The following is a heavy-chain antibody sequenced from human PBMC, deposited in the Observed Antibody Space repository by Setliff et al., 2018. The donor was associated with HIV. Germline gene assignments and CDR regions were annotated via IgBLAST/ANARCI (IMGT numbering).Heavy chain of an antibody. CDR1: GGSISSGTDF. CDR3: AREPAAGAYYFDY. J-gene: IGHJ4*01. D-gene: IGHD6-13*01. Sequence: PSETLSLTCSVSGGSISSGTDFWSWIRQPAGKGLEWIGRIYTSGSTKYNPSLDSRVTISVDTSKNQFSLNLRSVTAADTAVYYCAREPAAGAYYFDYWGHGTLVTVSS. CDR2: IYTSGST. V-gene: IGHV4-61*02.